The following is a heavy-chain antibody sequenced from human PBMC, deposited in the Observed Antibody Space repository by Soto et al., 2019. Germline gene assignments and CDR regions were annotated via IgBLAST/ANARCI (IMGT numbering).Heavy chain of an antibody. D-gene: IGHD2-2*02. J-gene: IGHJ5*02. CDR1: GYTFTSYG. CDR2: ISAYNGNT. Sequence: ASVKVSCKASGYTFTSYGISWVRQAPGQGLEWMGWISAYNGNTNYAQKLQGRVTMTTDTSTSTAYMELRSLRSDDTAVYYCARVPTIYCSSTSCYTAWFDPWGQGTLVTVSS. V-gene: IGHV1-18*04. CDR3: ARVPTIYCSSTSCYTAWFDP.